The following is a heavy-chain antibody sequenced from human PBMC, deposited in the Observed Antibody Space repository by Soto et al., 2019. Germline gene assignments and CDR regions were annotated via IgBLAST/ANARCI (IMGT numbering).Heavy chain of an antibody. CDR2: IYCNYGK. CDR3: EHNSGHGTLSY. J-gene: IGHJ4*02. Sequence: SGPTQVTPTQTLTLTRTSSGLSLSSSEVGVGWIRQPPGKTLEWLTVIYCNYGKRYSQSLQNRLTVTKDTSKNPVVLTMTNMAHVDNDTYYWEHNSGHGTLSYWGQGILLTVS. CDR1: GLSLSSSEVG. D-gene: IGHD5-12*01. V-gene: IGHV2-5*01.